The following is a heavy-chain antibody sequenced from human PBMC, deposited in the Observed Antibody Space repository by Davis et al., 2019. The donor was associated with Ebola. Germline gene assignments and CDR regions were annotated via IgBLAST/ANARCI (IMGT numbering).Heavy chain of an antibody. V-gene: IGHV1-46*01. CDR2: INPSGGST. CDR1: GYTFTSYY. D-gene: IGHD2-2*02. CDR3: ARACSSTNCYTPFDY. Sequence: AASVKVSCKASGYTFTSYYIHWVRQAPGQGLEWMGIINPSGGSTTYAQKFQGRVTMTRDTSTSTVYMELSNLRSEDTAVYYCARACSSTNCYTPFDYWGQGTLVTVSS. J-gene: IGHJ4*02.